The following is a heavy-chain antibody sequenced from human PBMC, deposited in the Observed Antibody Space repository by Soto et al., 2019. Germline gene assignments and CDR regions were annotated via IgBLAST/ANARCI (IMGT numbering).Heavy chain of an antibody. D-gene: IGHD1-26*01. CDR3: ATQEVGGSYVYTFDP. V-gene: IGHV4-39*01. CDR2: IYYSGST. CDR1: GGSITSSSYY. Sequence: SEALSLTCTVSGGSITSSSYYWGLIRQPPGKGLEWIGSIYYSGSTYYNPSLKSRVTISVDTSKNQFSLKLSSVTAADTAVYYCATQEVGGSYVYTFDPWGQGTLVTVSS. J-gene: IGHJ5*02.